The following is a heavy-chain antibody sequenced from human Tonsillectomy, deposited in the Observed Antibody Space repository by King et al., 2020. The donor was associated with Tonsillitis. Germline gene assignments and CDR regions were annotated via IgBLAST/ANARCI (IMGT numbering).Heavy chain of an antibody. V-gene: IGHV3-30*02. Sequence: VQLVESGGGVVQPGGSLRLSCEASGFTFNNYVMHWVRQAPGKGLEWVAFIWHDESIKYYVDSVKGRFTISRDNSKNTLYLQMNSLIIEDTAMYYCAKEGGAEAGHGGFDIWGQGAMVTVSS. J-gene: IGHJ3*02. CDR1: GFTFNNYV. D-gene: IGHD6-19*01. CDR3: AKEGGAEAGHGGFDI. CDR2: IWHDESIK.